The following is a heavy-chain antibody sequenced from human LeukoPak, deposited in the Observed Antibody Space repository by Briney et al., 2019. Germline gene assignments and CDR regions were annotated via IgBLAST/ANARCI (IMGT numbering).Heavy chain of an antibody. CDR2: ISYDGSNK. CDR1: GFTFSSYA. CDR3: ARAWDRFLEWLLSY. Sequence: PGGSLRLSCAASGFTFSSYAMHWVRQAPGKGLEWVAVISYDGSNKYYADSVKGRFTISRDNSKNTLYLQMNSLRAEDTAVYYCARAWDRFLEWLLSYWGQGTLVTVSS. D-gene: IGHD3-3*01. J-gene: IGHJ4*02. V-gene: IGHV3-30-3*01.